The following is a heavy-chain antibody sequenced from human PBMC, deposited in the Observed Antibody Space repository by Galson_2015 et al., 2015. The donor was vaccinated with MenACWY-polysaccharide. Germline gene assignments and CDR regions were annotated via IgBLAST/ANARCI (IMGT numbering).Heavy chain of an antibody. J-gene: IGHJ5*02. D-gene: IGHD4-17*01. V-gene: IGHV4-39*01. CDR3: ARHGRDGDNGLRSWFDP. CDR2: VYYSGST. Sequence: TLSLTCLVSGGSISSSSYYWGWIRQPPGTGLESVGAVYYSGSTYYNPSLKSRVTISVDTSKNQFSLKLTSVTAADTAVYYCARHGRDGDNGLRSWFDPWGQGTLVSVSS. CDR1: GGSISSSSYY.